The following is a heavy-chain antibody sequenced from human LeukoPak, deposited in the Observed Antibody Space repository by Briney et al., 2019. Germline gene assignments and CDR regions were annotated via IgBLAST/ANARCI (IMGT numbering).Heavy chain of an antibody. CDR3: ARADWGMIIE. CDR1: GGSISSYY. J-gene: IGHJ4*02. Sequence: PSETLSLTCTVSGGSISSYYWSWIRQPPGKGLEWIGYIYYSGSTNYNPSLKSRVTISVDTSKNQFSLKLSSVTAADTAVYYCARADWGMIIEWGQGTLVTVSS. V-gene: IGHV4-59*01. CDR2: IYYSGST. D-gene: IGHD3-16*01.